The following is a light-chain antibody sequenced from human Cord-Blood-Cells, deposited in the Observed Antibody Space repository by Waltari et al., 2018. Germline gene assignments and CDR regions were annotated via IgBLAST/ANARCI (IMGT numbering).Light chain of an antibody. V-gene: IGLV3-25*03. CDR1: ALPKQY. J-gene: IGLJ3*02. CDR3: QSADSSGTYAV. Sequence: SCELTQPPSVSVSPGQTARITCSGDALPKQYADWYQQKPGQAPVLVIYKDSERPSGIPERFSGSSSGTTVTLTISGVQAEDEADYYCQSADSSGTYAVFGGGTKLTVL. CDR2: KDS.